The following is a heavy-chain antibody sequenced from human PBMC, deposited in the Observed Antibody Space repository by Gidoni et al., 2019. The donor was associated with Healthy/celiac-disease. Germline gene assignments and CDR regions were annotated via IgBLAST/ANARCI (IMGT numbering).Heavy chain of an antibody. J-gene: IGHJ4*02. CDR2: ISSSSSYI. Sequence: EVQLVESGGGLVKPGGSLRISCAASGYTFSSYSMNWVRQAPGKGLEWVSSISSSSSYIYYADSVKGRFTISRDNAKNSLYLQMNSLRAEDTAVYYCARGYYDSSGYPYDYWGQGTLVTVSS. CDR1: GYTFSSYS. V-gene: IGHV3-21*01. D-gene: IGHD3-22*01. CDR3: ARGYYDSSGYPYDY.